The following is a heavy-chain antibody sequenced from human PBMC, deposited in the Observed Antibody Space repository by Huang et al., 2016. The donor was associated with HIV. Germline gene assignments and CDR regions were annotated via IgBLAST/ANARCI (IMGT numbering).Heavy chain of an antibody. CDR2: IYYSGGS. V-gene: IGHV4-59*11. D-gene: IGHD2-15*01. Sequence: QVQLQESGPGLVKPSETLSLTCSVSGGSISSHYWSWIRQPPGQGLEWIGSIYYSGGSNYSPSLKSRGCISVDTSRNQFALKLSSVTAADTAVYYCARDRRHCSGGSCYYSDYWGHGTLVTVSS. J-gene: IGHJ4*01. CDR1: GGSISSHY. CDR3: ARDRRHCSGGSCYYSDY.